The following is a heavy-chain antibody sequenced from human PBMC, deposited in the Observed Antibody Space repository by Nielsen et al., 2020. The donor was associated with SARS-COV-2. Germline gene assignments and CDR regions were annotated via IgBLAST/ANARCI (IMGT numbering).Heavy chain of an antibody. Sequence: GGSLRLSCSASGFTFSSTYMDWVRQAPGQGLVWVSRINPSGSGTAYADSVKGRFAVSRDNAENTVVLQIHSLRVEDTAVYYCARDDGIAWYFDLWGRGTLVTVSS. D-gene: IGHD1-14*01. CDR3: ARDDGIAWYFDL. J-gene: IGHJ2*01. CDR2: INPSGSGT. V-gene: IGHV3-74*01. CDR1: GFTFSSTY.